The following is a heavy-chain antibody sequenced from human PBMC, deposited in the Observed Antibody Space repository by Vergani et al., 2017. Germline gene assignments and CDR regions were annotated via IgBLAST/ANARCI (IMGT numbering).Heavy chain of an antibody. J-gene: IGHJ4*02. Sequence: QVQLVESGGGVVQPGRSLRLSCAASGFTFSSYGMHWVRQAPGKGLEWVAVIWYDGSNNYYADSVKGRFTISRDNSKNTLYLQMNSLRAEDTAVYYCAKDRRMGSGSDWYFDYWGQGTLVTVSS. CDR3: AKDRRMGSGSDWYFDY. CDR1: GFTFSSYG. D-gene: IGHD3-10*01. V-gene: IGHV3-33*06. CDR2: IWYDGSNN.